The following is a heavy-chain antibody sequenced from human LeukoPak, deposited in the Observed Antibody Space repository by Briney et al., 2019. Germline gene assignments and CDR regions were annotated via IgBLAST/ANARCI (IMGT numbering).Heavy chain of an antibody. J-gene: IGHJ6*02. CDR3: ARDPTYYDILTGYHYGMDV. D-gene: IGHD3-9*01. Sequence: PSETLSLTCTVSGYSISSGYYWGWIRQPPGKGLEWIGSIYHSGSTYYNPSLKSRVTISVDTSKNQFSLKLSSVTAADTAVYYCARDPTYYDILTGYHYGMDVWGQGTTVTVSS. CDR2: IYHSGST. V-gene: IGHV4-38-2*02. CDR1: GYSISSGYY.